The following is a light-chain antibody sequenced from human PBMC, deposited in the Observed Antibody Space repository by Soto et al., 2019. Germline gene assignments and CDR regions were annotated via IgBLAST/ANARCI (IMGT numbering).Light chain of an antibody. Sequence: DIQMTQSPSTLSASVGDRATITCRASQSISSWLAWYHQKPGKAPKLLIYDASSLESGVPSRFSGSGSGTEFTLTISSLQPDDFATYYCQQYNSYWTFGQGTKVEIK. V-gene: IGKV1-5*01. CDR1: QSISSW. J-gene: IGKJ1*01. CDR2: DAS. CDR3: QQYNSYWT.